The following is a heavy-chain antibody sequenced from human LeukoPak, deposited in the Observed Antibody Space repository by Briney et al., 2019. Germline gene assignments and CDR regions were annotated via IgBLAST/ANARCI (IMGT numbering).Heavy chain of an antibody. CDR1: GGSISSYY. V-gene: IGHV4-59*08. Sequence: SETLSLTCTVSGGSISSYYWSWIRQPPGKGLEWIGYIYYSGSTNYNPSLKSRVTISVDTSKNQFSLKLSSVAAADTAVYYCARQGCSSTSSYVVRGHFDYWGQGTLVTVYS. D-gene: IGHD2-2*01. CDR3: ARQGCSSTSSYVVRGHFDY. J-gene: IGHJ4*02. CDR2: IYYSGST.